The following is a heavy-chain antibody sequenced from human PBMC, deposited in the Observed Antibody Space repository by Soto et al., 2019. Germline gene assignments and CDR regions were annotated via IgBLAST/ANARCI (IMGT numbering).Heavy chain of an antibody. J-gene: IGHJ6*03. CDR1: GYTFTSYY. Sequence: GASVKVSCKASGYTFTSYYMHWVRQAPGQGLEWMGIINPSGGSTSYAQKFQGRVTMTRDTSISTAYMELSSLRSEDTAVYYCARVAGFETYSSSWYVTYYYYMDVWGKGTTVTVSS. D-gene: IGHD6-13*01. CDR3: ARVAGFETYSSSWYVTYYYYMDV. V-gene: IGHV1-46*01. CDR2: INPSGGST.